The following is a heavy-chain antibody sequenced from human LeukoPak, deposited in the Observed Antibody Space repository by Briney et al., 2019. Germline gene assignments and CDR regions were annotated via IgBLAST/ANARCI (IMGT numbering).Heavy chain of an antibody. CDR1: GFTFSTFA. V-gene: IGHV3-7*01. CDR2: IKQDGSEK. J-gene: IGHJ4*02. CDR3: ARGRAYFDF. Sequence: GGSLRLSCEASGFTFSTFAMIWVRQPPGKGLEWVANIKQDGSEKYYVDSVKGRFTISRDNAKNSLYLQMNSLRAEDTAVYFCARGRAYFDFWGQGSLVTVSS.